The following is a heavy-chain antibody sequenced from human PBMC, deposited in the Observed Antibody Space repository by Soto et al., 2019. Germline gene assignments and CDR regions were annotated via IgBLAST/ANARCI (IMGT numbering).Heavy chain of an antibody. V-gene: IGHV4-30-4*01. Sequence: SGTRSLTCTVSGGSISSGDYYWSWIRQLPGKGLEWIGYIYYSGSTYYNPSLKSRVTISLDTSKNQFSLKLSSVTAADTAVYYCARVGSSIPVRPFDYWGQGTLVTVSS. D-gene: IGHD6-6*01. J-gene: IGHJ4*02. CDR2: IYYSGST. CDR3: ARVGSSIPVRPFDY. CDR1: GGSISSGDYY.